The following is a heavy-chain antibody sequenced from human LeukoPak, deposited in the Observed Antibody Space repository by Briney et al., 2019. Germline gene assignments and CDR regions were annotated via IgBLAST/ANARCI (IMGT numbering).Heavy chain of an antibody. CDR3: ATAPTEDGDGSSPGY. CDR2: ISSSGSDT. J-gene: IGHJ4*02. V-gene: IGHV3-11*04. Sequence: KPGGSLRLSCAASRFTFRDHSMSWIRQPPGKGLEYVSYISSSGSDTYYSDSVKGRFTVSRDNAKNSLFLQMNSLRAEDTAVYYCATAPTEDGDGSSPGYWGQGTLVTVSS. D-gene: IGHD4-17*01. CDR1: RFTFRDHS.